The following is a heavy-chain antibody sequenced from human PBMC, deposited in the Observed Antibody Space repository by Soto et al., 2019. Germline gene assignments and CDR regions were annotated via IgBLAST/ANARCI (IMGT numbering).Heavy chain of an antibody. J-gene: IGHJ3*02. D-gene: IGHD1-7*01. CDR2: ISGSGGST. V-gene: IGHV3-23*01. CDR1: GFTFSSYA. Sequence: GGSLRLSCAASGFTFSSYAMSWVRQAPGKGLEWVSAISGSGGSTYYADSVKGRFTISRDNSKNTLYLQMNSLRAEDTAVYYCAKERGYNWNYHDAFDIWGQGTMVTVSS. CDR3: AKERGYNWNYHDAFDI.